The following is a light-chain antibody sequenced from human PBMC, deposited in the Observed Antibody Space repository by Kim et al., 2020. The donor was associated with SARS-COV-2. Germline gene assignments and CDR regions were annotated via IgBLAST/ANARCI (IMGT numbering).Light chain of an antibody. CDR1: NIGSKS. V-gene: IGLV3-21*04. CDR2: YDS. CDR3: QVWDSSSDHWV. Sequence: SYELTQPPSVSVAPGKTARITCGGNNIGSKSVHWYQQKPGQAPVLVIYYDSDRHSGIPERFSGSNSGNTATLTISRDEAGDEADYYCQVWDSSSDHWVFG. J-gene: IGLJ3*02.